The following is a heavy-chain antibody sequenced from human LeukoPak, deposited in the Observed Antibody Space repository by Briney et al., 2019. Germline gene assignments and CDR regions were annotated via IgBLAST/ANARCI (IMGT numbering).Heavy chain of an antibody. J-gene: IGHJ3*02. CDR1: GYTFTSYA. V-gene: IGHV1-3*01. D-gene: IGHD1-26*01. CDR3: ARDRGGVGATQAFDI. CDR2: INAGNGNT. Sequence: ASVKVSCKASGYTFTSYAMHWVRQAPEQRLEWMGWINAGNGNTKYSQKFQGRVTITRDTSASTAYMELSSLRSEDTAVYYCARDRGGVGATQAFDIWGQGTMVTVSS.